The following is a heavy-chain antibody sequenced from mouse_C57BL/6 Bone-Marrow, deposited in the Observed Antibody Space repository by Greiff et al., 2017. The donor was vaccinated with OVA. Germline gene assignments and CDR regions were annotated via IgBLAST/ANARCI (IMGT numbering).Heavy chain of an antibody. J-gene: IGHJ4*01. D-gene: IGHD2-10*01. V-gene: IGHV3-6*01. CDR2: ISYDGSN. CDR3: ARNAYYCNYDYYAMDY. CDR1: GYSITSGYY. Sequence: EVKLQESGPGLVKPSQSLSLTCSVTGYSITSGYYWNWIRQFPGNKLEWMGYISYDGSNNYNPSLKNRISITRDTSKNQFFLKLNSVTTEDTATYYCARNAYYCNYDYYAMDYWGQGTSVTVSS.